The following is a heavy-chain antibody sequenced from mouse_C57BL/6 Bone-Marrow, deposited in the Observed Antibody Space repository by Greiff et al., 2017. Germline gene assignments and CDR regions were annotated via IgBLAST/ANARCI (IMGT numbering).Heavy chain of an antibody. V-gene: IGHV1-18*01. D-gene: IGHD2-2*01. CDR1: GYTFTDYN. Sequence: VQLQQSGPELVKPGASVKIPCKASGYTFTDYNMDWVKQSHGKSLEWIGDINPNNGGTIYNQKFKGKATLTVDKSSSTAYMELRSLTSEDTAVSYCASQIYYGYDGYFDVWGTGTTVTVSS. CDR2: INPNNGGT. J-gene: IGHJ1*03. CDR3: ASQIYYGYDGYFDV.